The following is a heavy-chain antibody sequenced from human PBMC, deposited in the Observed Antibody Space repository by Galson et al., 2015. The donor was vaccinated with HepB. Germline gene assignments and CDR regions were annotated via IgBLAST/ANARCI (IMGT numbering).Heavy chain of an antibody. D-gene: IGHD3-16*02. CDR3: AKDRYVWGSYRPDY. CDR1: GFTFSSYG. CDR2: ISNDGKNK. V-gene: IGHV3-30*18. Sequence: SLRLSCAASGFTFSSYGMHWVRQAPGKGLEWVAVISNDGKNKYYADSVKGRFTISRDNSKNTLYLQMNSLRAEDTAVYYCAKDRYVWGSYRPDYWGQGTLVTVSS. J-gene: IGHJ4*02.